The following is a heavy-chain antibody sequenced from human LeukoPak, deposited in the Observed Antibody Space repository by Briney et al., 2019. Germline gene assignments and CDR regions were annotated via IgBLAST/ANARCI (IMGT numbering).Heavy chain of an antibody. J-gene: IGHJ4*02. CDR1: GGSISSYY. Sequence: SETLSLTCTVSGGSISSYYWGWIRQPPGKGLEWIGSIYYSGSTYYNPSLKSRVTISVDTSKNQFSLKLSSVTAADTAVYYCARTLQEVAYFDYWGQGTLVTVSS. V-gene: IGHV4-39*07. CDR2: IYYSGST. CDR3: ARTLQEVAYFDY. D-gene: IGHD2-15*01.